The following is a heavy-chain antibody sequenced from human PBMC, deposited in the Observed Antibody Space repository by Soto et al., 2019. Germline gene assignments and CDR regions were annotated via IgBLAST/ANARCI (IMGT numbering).Heavy chain of an antibody. Sequence: VASVKVSAKASGYTFTVYYMHWVRQAPGHGLEWMGWINPRSGGTMYPQKFQGRVTMTWDTSISTAYMALTRLRSDDTAVYYCARDLAKGGGSAGFDYWGHGTLVTVSS. CDR3: ARDLAKGGGSAGFDY. J-gene: IGHJ4*01. D-gene: IGHD1-26*01. V-gene: IGHV1-2*02. CDR1: GYTFTVYY. CDR2: INPRSGGT.